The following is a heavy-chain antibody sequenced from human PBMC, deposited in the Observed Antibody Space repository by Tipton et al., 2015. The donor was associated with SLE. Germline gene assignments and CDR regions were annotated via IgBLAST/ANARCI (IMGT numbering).Heavy chain of an antibody. Sequence: TLSLTCTVSGASVSSFCWNWIRQSPGKGLEWIASVCNSVSTNYDPSLKSRGTISVDTSKNHFSLELTSVTAADTAVYYCARHLGVIVAFEVWGQGTVLTVSS. CDR2: VCNSVST. CDR3: ARHLGVIVAFEV. J-gene: IGHJ3*01. D-gene: IGHD3-10*01. CDR1: GASVSSFC. V-gene: IGHV4-59*08.